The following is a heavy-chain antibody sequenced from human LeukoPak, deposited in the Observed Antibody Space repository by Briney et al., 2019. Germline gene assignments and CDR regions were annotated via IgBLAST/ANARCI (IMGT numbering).Heavy chain of an antibody. Sequence: SETLSLTCTASGGSISSYYWSWIRQPAGKGLEWIGRIYTSGSTNYNPSLKSRVTMSVDTSKNQFSLKLSSVTAADTAVYYCARGPTKRAYSGYTRGYYFDYWGQGTLVTVSS. V-gene: IGHV4-4*07. J-gene: IGHJ4*02. CDR2: IYTSGST. CDR1: GGSISSYY. CDR3: ARGPTKRAYSGYTRGYYFDY. D-gene: IGHD5-12*01.